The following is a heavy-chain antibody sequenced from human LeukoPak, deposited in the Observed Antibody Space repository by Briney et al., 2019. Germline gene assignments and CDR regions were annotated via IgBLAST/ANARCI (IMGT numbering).Heavy chain of an antibody. CDR2: IYSGGST. D-gene: IGHD3-22*01. J-gene: IGHJ4*02. CDR3: ARGPAYYYDSSGY. CDR1: GFTVSSNY. Sequence: GGSLRLSCAASGFTVSSNYMSWVRQAPGKGLEWVSVIYSGGSTYYADSVKGRFTISRDNSKNTLYLQMNSLRAEDTAVYYCARGPAYYYDSSGYRGQGTLVTVSS. V-gene: IGHV3-53*01.